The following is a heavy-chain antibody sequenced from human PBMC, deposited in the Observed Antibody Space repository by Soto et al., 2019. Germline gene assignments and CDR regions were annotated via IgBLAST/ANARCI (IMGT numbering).Heavy chain of an antibody. CDR3: FRPSGSIYYYSGMDV. Sequence: HPGGSLRLSCAASGFTFSSYEMNWVRQAPGKGLEWVSYISSSGSTIYYADSVKGRFTISRDNAKNSLYLQMNSLRAEDTAVYYCFRPSGSIYYYSGMDVWGQGTTVTVSS. CDR1: GFTFSSYE. V-gene: IGHV3-48*03. D-gene: IGHD2-15*01. CDR2: ISSSGSTI. J-gene: IGHJ6*02.